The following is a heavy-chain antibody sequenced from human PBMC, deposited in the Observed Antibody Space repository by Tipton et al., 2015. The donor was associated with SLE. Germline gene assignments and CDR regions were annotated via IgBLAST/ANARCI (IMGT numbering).Heavy chain of an antibody. CDR2: IYHRGST. V-gene: IGHV4-39*07. CDR3: ARGSLCSSTSCYKGGWFDP. Sequence: TLSLTCAVYGGSISSSSSYYWAWIRQPPGKGVEWIGEIYHRGSTNYNPSLKSRVTISVDTSKNQFSLKLSSVTAADTAVYYCARGSLCSSTSCYKGGWFDPWGQGTLVTVSS. J-gene: IGHJ5*02. D-gene: IGHD2-2*02. CDR1: GGSISSSSSYY.